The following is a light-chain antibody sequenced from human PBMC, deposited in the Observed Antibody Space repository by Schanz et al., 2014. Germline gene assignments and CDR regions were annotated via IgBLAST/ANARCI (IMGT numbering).Light chain of an antibody. CDR3: QQYHNSPWT. CDR1: QSVSSY. CDR2: DAS. J-gene: IGKJ1*01. Sequence: EIVMTQSPATLSVSPGERATLSCRASQSVSSYLAWYQQKPGQAPRLLIYDASNRATGIPARFSGSGSGTDFTLTISSLEPEDFAVYYCQQYHNSPWTFGQGTKVEIK. V-gene: IGKV3D-15*02.